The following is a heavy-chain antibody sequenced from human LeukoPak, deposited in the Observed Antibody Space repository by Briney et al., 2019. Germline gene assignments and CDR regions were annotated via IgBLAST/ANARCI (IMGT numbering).Heavy chain of an antibody. Sequence: ASVKVSRKASGYTFTSYGISWVRQAPGQGLEWMGWISGYNGNTDYAQKLQGRVTMTTDTSTSTAYMELRSLRSDDTAVSYCARHWISTGYYKRDFDFWGQGTLVTVSS. D-gene: IGHD3-22*01. J-gene: IGHJ4*02. CDR3: ARHWISTGYYKRDFDF. CDR1: GYTFTSYG. CDR2: ISGYNGNT. V-gene: IGHV1-18*01.